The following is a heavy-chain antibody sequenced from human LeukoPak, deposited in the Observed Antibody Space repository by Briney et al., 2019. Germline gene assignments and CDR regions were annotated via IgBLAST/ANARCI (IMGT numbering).Heavy chain of an antibody. Sequence: SLIISRTPSGFTFSTYWMSWVLQAPGKGLSWVANITQDRSEKYYVDCVKVRFRLSRDNDKNSLYVQMNSLSAEDTDVYYCARGSFDFWSGYPNWGQGTLVTVSS. CDR2: ITQDRSEK. D-gene: IGHD3-3*01. V-gene: IGHV3-7*01. J-gene: IGHJ4*02. CDR1: GFTFSTYW. CDR3: ARGSFDFWSGYPN.